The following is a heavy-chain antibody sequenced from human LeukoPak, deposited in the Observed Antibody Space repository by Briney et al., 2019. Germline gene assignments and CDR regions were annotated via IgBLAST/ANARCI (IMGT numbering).Heavy chain of an antibody. D-gene: IGHD6-13*01. V-gene: IGHV3-23*01. CDR2: ISGSGGST. CDR3: AKDRRYSSSWYRSAFYGMDV. CDR1: GFTFSSYA. J-gene: IGHJ6*02. Sequence: PGGSLRLSCAASGFTFSSYAMSWLRQAPGKGLEWVSAISGSGGSTYYADSVKGRFTISRDNSKNTLYLQMNSLRAEDTAVYYCAKDRRYSSSWYRSAFYGMDVWGQGTTVTVSS.